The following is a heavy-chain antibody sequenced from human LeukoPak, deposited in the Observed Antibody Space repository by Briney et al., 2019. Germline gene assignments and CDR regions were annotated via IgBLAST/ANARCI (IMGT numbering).Heavy chain of an antibody. V-gene: IGHV3-30*18. D-gene: IGHD6-13*01. Sequence: GGSLRLSCAASGFTFSSYGMHWVRQAPGKGLEWVAVISYDGSNKYYADSVKGRFTISRDNSKNTLYLQMNSLRAEDTAVYYCAKDRGDSSSWSRSPYYYYGMDVWGQGTTVTVSS. J-gene: IGHJ6*02. CDR2: ISYDGSNK. CDR3: AKDRGDSSSWSRSPYYYYGMDV. CDR1: GFTFSSYG.